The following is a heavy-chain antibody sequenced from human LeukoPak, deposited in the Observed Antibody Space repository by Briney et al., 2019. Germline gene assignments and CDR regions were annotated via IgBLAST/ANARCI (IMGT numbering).Heavy chain of an antibody. Sequence: GGSLRLSCAASGFTFSHYGMHWLRQAPGKGLDWVAFIRFDATIKDYADSVKGRFTISRDNSKNTLYLQMNNLRAEDTAIYYCAKVSPINPSGYLDYWGQGTLVTVSS. CDR1: GFTFSHYG. CDR2: IRFDATIK. D-gene: IGHD3-22*01. V-gene: IGHV3-30*02. CDR3: AKVSPINPSGYLDY. J-gene: IGHJ4*02.